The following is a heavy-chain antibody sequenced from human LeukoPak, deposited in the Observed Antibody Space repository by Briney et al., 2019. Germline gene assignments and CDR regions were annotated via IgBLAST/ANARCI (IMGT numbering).Heavy chain of an antibody. CDR3: AKDGCFTSCYRGEDYYYYYMDV. Sequence: GGSLRLSCVASGFTFSNYAMSWVRQAPGKGLEWVSILSSSGGATYYADSVKGRFTISRDNSKNTLYLQTNSLRAEDTAVYYCAKDGCFTSCYRGEDYYYYYMDVWGKGTTVTVSS. CDR2: LSSSGGAT. J-gene: IGHJ6*03. V-gene: IGHV3-23*01. CDR1: GFTFSNYA. D-gene: IGHD2-2*02.